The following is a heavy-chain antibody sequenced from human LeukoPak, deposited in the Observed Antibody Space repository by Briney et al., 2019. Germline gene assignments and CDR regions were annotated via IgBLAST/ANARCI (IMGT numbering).Heavy chain of an antibody. V-gene: IGHV4-59*12. D-gene: IGHD2-15*01. CDR1: GDSISSYY. J-gene: IGHJ5*02. CDR2: IYYSGST. CDR3: ARERYCSGGSCFAWFDP. Sequence: SETLSLTCTVSGDSISSYYWSWIRQPPGKGLEWIGYIYYSGSTNYNPSLKSRVTISVDTSKNQFSLKLSSVTAADTAMYYCARERYCSGGSCFAWFDPWGQGTLVTVSS.